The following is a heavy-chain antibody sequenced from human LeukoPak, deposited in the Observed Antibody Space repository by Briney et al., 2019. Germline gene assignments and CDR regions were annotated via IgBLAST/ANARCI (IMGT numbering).Heavy chain of an antibody. CDR1: GFTVSSNY. CDR3: ARERKNGYNLYYFDY. CDR2: IYSGGST. V-gene: IGHV3-53*01. Sequence: GGSLRLSCAASGFTVSSNYMSWVRQAPGKGLEWVSVIYSGGSTYYADSVKGRFTISRDNSKNTLYLQMNSLRAEDTAVYYCARERKNGYNLYYFDYWGQGTLVTVSS. D-gene: IGHD5-24*01. J-gene: IGHJ4*02.